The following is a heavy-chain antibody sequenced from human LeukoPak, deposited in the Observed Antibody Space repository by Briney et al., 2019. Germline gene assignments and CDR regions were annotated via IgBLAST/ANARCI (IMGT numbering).Heavy chain of an antibody. Sequence: PSETPSLTCTVSGGSISSYYWSWIRQPAGKGLEWIGRIYTSGSTNYNPSLKSRVTMSVDTSKNQFSLKLSSVTAADTAVYYCARDLRSSGYYAFDYWGQGTLVTVSS. V-gene: IGHV4-4*07. J-gene: IGHJ4*02. CDR3: ARDLRSSGYYAFDY. CDR2: IYTSGST. CDR1: GGSISSYY. D-gene: IGHD3-22*01.